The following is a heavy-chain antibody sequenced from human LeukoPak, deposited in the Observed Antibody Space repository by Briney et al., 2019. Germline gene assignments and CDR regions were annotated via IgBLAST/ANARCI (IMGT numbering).Heavy chain of an antibody. Sequence: RTSGPTLVNPTQTLTLTCTFSGFSLSTNSMCMSWIRQPPGKALEWLARIGWVDDKYYSTSLKTRLTISKDTSKNQVVLTMTNMDPVDTATYYCARMITLSDGRYSSKTLDYWGQGTLVTVSS. CDR1: GFSLSTNSMC. CDR3: ARMITLSDGRYSSKTLDY. D-gene: IGHD1-26*01. V-gene: IGHV2-70*11. J-gene: IGHJ4*02. CDR2: IGWVDDK.